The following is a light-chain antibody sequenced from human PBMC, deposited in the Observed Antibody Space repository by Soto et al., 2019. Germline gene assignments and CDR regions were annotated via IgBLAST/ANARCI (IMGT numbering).Light chain of an antibody. J-gene: IGLJ2*01. CDR3: CSYAGSSTYV. CDR2: EVS. Sequence: QSALTQPASVSGSPGQSITISCTGTSSDVGSYNLVSWYQQHPGKAPKLMIYEVSKRPSGVSNRFSGSKSGNTASLTISGLQADDEADYYCCSYAGSSTYVFGGGTKVTVL. V-gene: IGLV2-23*02. CDR1: SSDVGSYNL.